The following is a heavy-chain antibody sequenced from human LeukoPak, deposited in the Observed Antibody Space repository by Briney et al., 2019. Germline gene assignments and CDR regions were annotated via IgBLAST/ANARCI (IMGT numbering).Heavy chain of an antibody. CDR1: GLTFSSYS. CDR2: ISSSSSYI. J-gene: IGHJ4*02. V-gene: IGHV3-21*04. D-gene: IGHD6-13*01. Sequence: GGSLRLSCAASGLTFSSYSMNWVRQAPGKGLEWVSSISSSSSYIYYADSVKGRFTISRDNSKNTLYLQMNSLRAEDTAVYYCAKSEPPGIAAAGTDYWGQGTLVIVSS. CDR3: AKSEPPGIAAAGTDY.